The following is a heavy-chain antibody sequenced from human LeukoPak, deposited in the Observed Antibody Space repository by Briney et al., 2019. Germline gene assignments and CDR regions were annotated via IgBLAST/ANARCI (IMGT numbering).Heavy chain of an antibody. D-gene: IGHD1-7*01. CDR2: MNPNSGNT. Sequence: ASVKVSCKASGYTFTSYDINWVRQATGQGLEWMGWMNPNSGNTGYAQKFQGRVTMTRNTSISTAYMELSSLRSEDTAVYYCARGVLRNYEGWFDPWAREPWSPSPQ. V-gene: IGHV1-8*01. J-gene: IGHJ5*02. CDR3: ARGVLRNYEGWFDP. CDR1: GYTFTSYD.